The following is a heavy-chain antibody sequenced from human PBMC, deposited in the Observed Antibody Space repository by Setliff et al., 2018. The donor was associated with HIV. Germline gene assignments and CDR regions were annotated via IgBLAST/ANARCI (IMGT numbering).Heavy chain of an antibody. CDR3: ARVRSYGSAYDAFDV. Sequence: SETLSLTCAVYGGSFSGYYWSWIRQSPGKGLEWIGEINHSGSTKYNPSLKSRVTISVDTSKNQFSLRLTSVTAADTAVYYCARVRSYGSAYDAFDVWGPGTMVTVSS. V-gene: IGHV4-34*01. CDR2: INHSGST. D-gene: IGHD3-10*01. J-gene: IGHJ3*01. CDR1: GGSFSGYY.